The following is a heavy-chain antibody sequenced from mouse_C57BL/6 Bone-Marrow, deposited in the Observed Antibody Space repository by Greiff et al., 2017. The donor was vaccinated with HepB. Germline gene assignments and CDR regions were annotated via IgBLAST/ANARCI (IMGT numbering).Heavy chain of an antibody. CDR1: GYSITSGYY. J-gene: IGHJ3*01. D-gene: IGHD2-3*01. V-gene: IGHV3-6*01. Sequence: DVKLQESGPGLVKPSQSLSLTCSVTGYSITSGYYWNWIRQFPGNKLEWMGYISYDGSNNYNPSLKNRISITRDTSKNQFFLKLNSVTTEDTATYYCARGGYSLFAYWGQGTLVTVSA. CDR2: ISYDGSN. CDR3: ARGGYSLFAY.